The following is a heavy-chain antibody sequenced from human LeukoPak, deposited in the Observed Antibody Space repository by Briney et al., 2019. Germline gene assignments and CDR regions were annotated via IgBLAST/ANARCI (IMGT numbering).Heavy chain of an antibody. V-gene: IGHV3-30*03. J-gene: IGHJ4*02. CDR3: ARSYCSGDTCFFDY. CDR2: IPYDGSNT. CDR1: GFTFSSYG. D-gene: IGHD2-15*01. Sequence: GGSLRLSCAASGFTFSSYGMHWVRQAPGKGLEWVAVIPYDGSNTYYADSVKGRFTISRDNAKNSLYLQMNSLRAEDTAVYYCARSYCSGDTCFFDYWGQGTLVTVSS.